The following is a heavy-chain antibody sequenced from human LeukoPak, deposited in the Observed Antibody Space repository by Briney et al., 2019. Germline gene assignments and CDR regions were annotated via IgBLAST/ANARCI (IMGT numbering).Heavy chain of an antibody. V-gene: IGHV4-34*01. CDR3: ARGPPEMATVNDY. CDR1: GGSFSGYY. D-gene: IGHD5-24*01. J-gene: IGHJ4*02. Sequence: SQTLSLTCAVYGGSFSGYYWSWIRQPPGKGREWIGEINHSGSTNYNPSLKSRVTISVDTSKIQFSLKLSSVTAADTAVYYCARGPPEMATVNDYWGQGTLVTVSS. CDR2: INHSGST.